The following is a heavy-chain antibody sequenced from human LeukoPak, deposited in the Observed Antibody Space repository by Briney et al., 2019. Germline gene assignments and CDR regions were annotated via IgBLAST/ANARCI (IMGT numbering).Heavy chain of an antibody. CDR2: INEDGSTT. CDR3: VRDLGGRSGH. Sequence: GGSLRLSCAASGFIFRSNWMHWVRQAPGKGLVWVSRINEDGSTTNHAGSVKGRFTISRDNVKNTLYMEMNSLRAEDTAVYYCVRDLGGRSGHWGQGTLVTVSS. V-gene: IGHV3-74*01. CDR1: GFIFRSNW. J-gene: IGHJ4*02. D-gene: IGHD1-26*01.